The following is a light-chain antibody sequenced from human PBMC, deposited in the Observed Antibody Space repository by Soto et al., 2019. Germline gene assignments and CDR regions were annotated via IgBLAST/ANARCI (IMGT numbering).Light chain of an antibody. Sequence: SKSAENVAASLYERATSHCTSTQSFFSSSNNRKYLAWYQQKPGQPPKLLIHWASIRESGVPDRFSGSGSGTDFTLTINSLQAEDVAVYYCQQYYSTPWTSGQATKVAI. J-gene: IGKJ1*01. CDR2: WAS. CDR1: QSFFSSSNNRKY. V-gene: IGKV4-1*01. CDR3: QQYYSTPWT.